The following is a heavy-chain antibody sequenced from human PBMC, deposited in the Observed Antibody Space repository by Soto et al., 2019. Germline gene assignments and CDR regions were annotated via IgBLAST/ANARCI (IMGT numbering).Heavy chain of an antibody. J-gene: IGHJ5*02. D-gene: IGHD6-6*01. CDR1: GFTFSSYW. CDR2: IKQDGSEK. Sequence: EVQLVESGGGLVQPGGSLRLSCAASGFTFSSYWMSWVRQAPGKGLEWVANIKQDGSEKYYVDSVKGRFTISRDNAKNSVYLQMNSRRAEDTAVYYCARDWGSSSAGGWFDPWGQGNLVPVSS. CDR3: ARDWGSSSAGGWFDP. V-gene: IGHV3-7*01.